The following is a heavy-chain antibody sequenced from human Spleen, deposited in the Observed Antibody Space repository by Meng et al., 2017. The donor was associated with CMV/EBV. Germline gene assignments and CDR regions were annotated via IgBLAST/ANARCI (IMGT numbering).Heavy chain of an antibody. V-gene: IGHV4-34*01. D-gene: IGHD2-2*01. J-gene: IGHJ6*02. CDR3: ARFGLGNRVPAAWGMDV. CDR1: GGSFSGYY. Sequence: QTLSLTCAVYGGSFSGYYWSWIRQPPGRGLEWIGEINHTGSTNYNPSLKSRVTISVDTSKNQFSLKLSSVTAADTAVYYCARFGLGNRVPAAWGMDVWGQGTTVTVSS. CDR2: INHTGST.